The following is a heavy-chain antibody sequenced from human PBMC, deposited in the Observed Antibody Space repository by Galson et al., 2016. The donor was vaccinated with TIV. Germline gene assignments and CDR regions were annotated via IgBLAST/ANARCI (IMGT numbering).Heavy chain of an antibody. CDR2: IWYDGSRK. CDR1: GFIFNNYA. D-gene: IGHD1-26*01. J-gene: IGHJ2*01. Sequence: SLRLSCAASGFIFNNYAIHWVRQPPGKGLERVALIWYDGSRKTYVDSVKGRFTISRDDSKNTAFLQMNNWGVEDTAVYYCARGPYLSGSYQNWYFDLWGRGTLVIGSS. CDR3: ARGPYLSGSYQNWYFDL. V-gene: IGHV3-33*01.